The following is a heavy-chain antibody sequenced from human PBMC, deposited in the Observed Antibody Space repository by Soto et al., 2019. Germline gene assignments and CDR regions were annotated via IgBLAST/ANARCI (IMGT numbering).Heavy chain of an antibody. CDR2: IYYSGST. CDR1: GGSISSGGYY. Sequence: PSETLSLTCTVSGGSISSGGYYWSWIRQHPGKGLEWIGYIYYSGSTYYNPSLKSRVTISVDTSKNQFSLKLSSVTAADTAVYYCARNHRRGYYYDQNWFDPWGQGTLVTVS. CDR3: ARNHRRGYYYDQNWFDP. J-gene: IGHJ5*02. D-gene: IGHD3-22*01. V-gene: IGHV4-31*03.